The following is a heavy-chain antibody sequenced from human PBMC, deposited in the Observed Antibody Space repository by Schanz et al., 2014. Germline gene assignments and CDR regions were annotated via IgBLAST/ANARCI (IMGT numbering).Heavy chain of an antibody. D-gene: IGHD3-3*02. J-gene: IGHJ6*03. CDR1: GGSFRGYY. V-gene: IGHV4-34*01. CDR3: ARRHHFRSGPYYYYYMDV. CDR2: INHSANT. Sequence: QVQLQQWGAGLLKPSETLSLTCAVDGGSFRGYYWSWIRQSPDKGLEWIGEINHSANTTYNPSLKSRFTRAVDSSKNQFALMLNSVTAAATAVYYCARRHHFRSGPYYYYYMDVWGKGTTVTVSS.